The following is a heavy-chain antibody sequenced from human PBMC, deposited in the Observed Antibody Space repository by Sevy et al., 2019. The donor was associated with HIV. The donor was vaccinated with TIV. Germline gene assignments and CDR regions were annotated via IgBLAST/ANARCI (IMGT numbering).Heavy chain of an antibody. Sequence: ASVKVSCKASGYTFTSYDINWVRQATGQGLEWMGWMNPNSGNRGYAQKFQGRVTMTRNTSISTAYMELSSLRSEDTAVYYCARGLGYYYGSGSYPGDWGQGTLVTVSS. J-gene: IGHJ4*02. D-gene: IGHD3-10*01. CDR1: GYTFTSYD. CDR2: MNPNSGNR. CDR3: ARGLGYYYGSGSYPGD. V-gene: IGHV1-8*01.